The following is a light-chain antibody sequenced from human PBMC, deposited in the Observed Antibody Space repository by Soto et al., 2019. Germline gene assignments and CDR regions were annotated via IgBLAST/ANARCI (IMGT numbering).Light chain of an antibody. J-gene: IGKJ4*01. CDR1: QGISSY. CDR2: AAS. CDR3: QQYDNLPLT. Sequence: DIQLTQSPSFLSASVVDRVTITCRASQGISSYLAWYQQKPGKAPKLLIYAASTLETGVPSRFSGSGSGTDFTFTISSLQPEDIATYYCQQYDNLPLTFGGGTKVDIK. V-gene: IGKV1-33*01.